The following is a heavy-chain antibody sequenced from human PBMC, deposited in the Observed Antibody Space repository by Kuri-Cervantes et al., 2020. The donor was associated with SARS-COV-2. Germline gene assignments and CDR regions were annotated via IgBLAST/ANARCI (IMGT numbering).Heavy chain of an antibody. CDR1: GFTFRSYW. D-gene: IGHD3-10*01. CDR3: AKSGRQYDV. Sequence: GGSLRLSCAASGFTFRSYWMSWVRQAPGKGLEWVANIKPDGSEKNYVDSVKGRFTISRGNAKNSLYLQTNSLRVEDTAVYYCAKSGRQYDVWGQGTMVTVSS. CDR2: IKPDGSEK. J-gene: IGHJ3*01. V-gene: IGHV3-7*01.